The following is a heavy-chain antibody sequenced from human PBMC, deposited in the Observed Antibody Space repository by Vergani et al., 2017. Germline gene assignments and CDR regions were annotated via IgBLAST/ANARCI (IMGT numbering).Heavy chain of an antibody. D-gene: IGHD2-15*01. CDR2: ISYDGSNK. Sequence: QVQLVESGGGVVQPGRSLRLSCAASGFTFSSYGMHWVRQAPGKGLEWVAVISYDGSNKYYADSVKGRFTISRDNSKNTLYLQMNSLRAEDTAVYYCAKLGGYCSGGSCYSSEFDYWGQGTLVTVSS. J-gene: IGHJ4*02. CDR1: GFTFSSYG. CDR3: AKLGGYCSGGSCYSSEFDY. V-gene: IGHV3-30*18.